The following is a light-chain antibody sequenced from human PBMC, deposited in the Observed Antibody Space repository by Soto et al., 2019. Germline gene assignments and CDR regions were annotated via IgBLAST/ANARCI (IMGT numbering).Light chain of an antibody. CDR2: DAS. V-gene: IGKV1-5*01. Sequence: DIQMTQSPFTLSASVGDRVTITCRASQSISDRLAWYQQKPGKAPKLLIYDASSLESGVPSRFSGSGSGTEFTLTISSLQPDDFATYYCQHYNSYSEAFGQGTKVDIK. CDR3: QHYNSYSEA. CDR1: QSISDR. J-gene: IGKJ1*01.